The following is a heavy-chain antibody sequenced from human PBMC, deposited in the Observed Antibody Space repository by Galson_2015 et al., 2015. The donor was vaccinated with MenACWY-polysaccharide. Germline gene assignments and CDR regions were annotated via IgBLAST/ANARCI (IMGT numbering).Heavy chain of an antibody. V-gene: IGHV3-66*01. D-gene: IGHD6-19*01. Sequence: SLRLSCAASAFTVSSNHMSWVRQAPGKGLEWDSVIYSGGSTYYADSVKGRFTISRDNSKNTLYLQMNSLRAEDTALYYCARLAVDNYFDYWGQGTLVAVSS. CDR1: AFTVSSNH. J-gene: IGHJ4*02. CDR2: IYSGGST. CDR3: ARLAVDNYFDY.